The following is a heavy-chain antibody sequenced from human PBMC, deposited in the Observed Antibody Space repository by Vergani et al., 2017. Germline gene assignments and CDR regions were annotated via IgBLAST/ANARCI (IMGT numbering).Heavy chain of an antibody. D-gene: IGHD3-10*01. CDR2: IKSDGSIT. CDR1: GFSFNSYW. Sequence: DVHLAESGGGFFQPGGSLRLSCSASGFSFNSYWMHWVRQVPGKGLLWVSRIKSDGSITAYADSVKGRFTISRDNAQNTLYLQMNSLRAEDTGVYYCARDRYYLGSRSYPYFYYYGLDVWGQGTAVTVSS. CDR3: ARDRYYLGSRSYPYFYYYGLDV. J-gene: IGHJ6*02. V-gene: IGHV3-74*03.